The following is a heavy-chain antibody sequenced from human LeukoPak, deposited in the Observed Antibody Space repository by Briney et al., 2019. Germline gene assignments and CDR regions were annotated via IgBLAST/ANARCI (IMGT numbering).Heavy chain of an antibody. D-gene: IGHD5/OR15-5a*01. Sequence: KPSETLSLTCAVYGGSFSGYYWSWIRQPPGKGLEWIGEINHSGSTNYNPSLKSRVTISVDTSKNQFSLKLSSVTAADTAVYYCVRWGLRGAFDIWGQGTMVTVSS. CDR3: VRWGLRGAFDI. J-gene: IGHJ3*02. CDR1: GGSFSGYY. CDR2: INHSGST. V-gene: IGHV4-34*01.